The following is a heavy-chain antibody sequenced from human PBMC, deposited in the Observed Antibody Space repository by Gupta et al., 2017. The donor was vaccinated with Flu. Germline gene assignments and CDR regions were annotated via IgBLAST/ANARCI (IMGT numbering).Heavy chain of an antibody. V-gene: IGHV3-21*02. CDR2: ISSSSSYI. D-gene: IGHD1-14*01. CDR3: ARSWEPKAFTDY. CDR1: GFTFSTYS. Sequence: EVQLVESGGGLVKPGGSLRLSCAASGFTFSTYSVNWVRQAPGKGLEWVSFISSSSSYIYYADSVKGRFTISRDNAKNSLYLQMNSLRAEDTAVYYWARSWEPKAFTDYWGQGTLVTVSS. J-gene: IGHJ4*02.